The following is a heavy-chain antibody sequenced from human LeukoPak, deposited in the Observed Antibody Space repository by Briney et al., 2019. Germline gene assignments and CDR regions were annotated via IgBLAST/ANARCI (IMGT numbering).Heavy chain of an antibody. V-gene: IGHV4-34*01. CDR3: AGYYYGSSGYYTFEY. CDR2: INHSGST. Sequence: PSETLSLTCAVYGGSFSGYYWSWIRQPPGKGLEWIGEINHSGSTNYNPSLKSRVTISVDTSKNQFSLKLSSLTAADTAVYYCAGYYYGSSGYYTFEYWGQGTLVTVSS. D-gene: IGHD3-22*01. J-gene: IGHJ4*02. CDR1: GGSFSGYY.